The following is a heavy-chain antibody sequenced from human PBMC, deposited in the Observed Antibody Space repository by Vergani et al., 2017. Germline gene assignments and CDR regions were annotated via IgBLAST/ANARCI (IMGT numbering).Heavy chain of an antibody. Sequence: QVQLVQSGAEVKKPGSSVKVSCKASGGTFSSYAISWVRQAPGQGLEWMGGIIPIFGTANYAQKFQGRVTSTADKSTSTAYLELSSLRSEDTAVDYCASSPATVTAPTEFDPWGQGTLVTVSS. D-gene: IGHD4-17*01. CDR3: ASSPATVTAPTEFDP. V-gene: IGHV1-69*06. J-gene: IGHJ5*02. CDR2: IIPIFGTA. CDR1: GGTFSSYA.